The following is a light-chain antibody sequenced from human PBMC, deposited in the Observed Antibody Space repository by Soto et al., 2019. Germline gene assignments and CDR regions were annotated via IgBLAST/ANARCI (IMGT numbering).Light chain of an antibody. J-gene: IGKJ1*01. Sequence: DIVLTQSPGTLSLSPGERATLSCRASRSVDTDLAWYQQKPGQAPRLLVFATSARATGVPDRFRGSRSGTDFTLTISSLQPEDSATYYCHQYYNRPPWTFGQGTKVDIK. CDR3: HQYYNRPPWT. CDR2: ATS. V-gene: IGKV3-15*01. CDR1: RSVDTD.